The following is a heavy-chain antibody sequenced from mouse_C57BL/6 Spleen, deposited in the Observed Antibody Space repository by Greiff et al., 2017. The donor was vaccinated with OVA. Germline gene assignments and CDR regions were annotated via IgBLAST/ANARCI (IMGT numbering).Heavy chain of an antibody. J-gene: IGHJ1*03. Sequence: VMLVESGPGLVAPSQSLSITCTVSGFSLTSYAISWVRQPPGKGLEWLGVIWTGGGTNYNSALKSRLSISKDNSKSQVFLKMNSLQTDDTARYYCARVTTVVATDWYFDVWGTRTTVTVSS. CDR1: GFSLTSYA. CDR3: ARVTTVVATDWYFDV. CDR2: IWTGGGT. D-gene: IGHD1-1*01. V-gene: IGHV2-9-1*01.